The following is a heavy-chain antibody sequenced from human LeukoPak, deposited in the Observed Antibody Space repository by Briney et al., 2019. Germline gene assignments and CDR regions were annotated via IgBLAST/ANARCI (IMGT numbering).Heavy chain of an antibody. CDR3: ARVQRSYYGSGSYPYYYYYGMDV. J-gene: IGHJ6*02. CDR2: ISSSSSYI. V-gene: IGHV3-21*01. CDR1: GFTFSSYS. D-gene: IGHD3-10*01. Sequence: GGSLRLSCAASGFTFSSYSMNWVRQAPGKGLEWASSISSSSSYIYYADSVKGRFTISRDNAKNSLYLQMNSLRAEDTAVYYCARVQRSYYGSGSYPYYYYYGMDVWGQGTTVTVSS.